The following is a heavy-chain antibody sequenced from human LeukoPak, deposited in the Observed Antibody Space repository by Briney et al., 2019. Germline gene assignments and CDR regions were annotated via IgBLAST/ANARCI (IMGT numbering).Heavy chain of an antibody. J-gene: IGHJ6*03. V-gene: IGHV4-34*01. Sequence: PSETLSLTCAVYGGSFSGYYWSWIRQPPGKGLEWIGEINHSGRTNYNPSFRTGSTTSEATPKNHFSLKLSALTAADTAVYYCARGTLYYDFWSGYQGPYYYYMDVWGKGTTVTVSS. CDR3: ARGTLYYDFWSGYQGPYYYYMDV. D-gene: IGHD3-3*01. CDR1: GGSFSGYY. CDR2: INHSGRT.